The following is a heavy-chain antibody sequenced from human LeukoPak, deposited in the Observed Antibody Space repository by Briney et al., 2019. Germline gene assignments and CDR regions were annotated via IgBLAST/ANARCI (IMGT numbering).Heavy chain of an antibody. CDR1: GYTFTGYY. Sequence: ASVKVSCKASGYTFTGYYMHWVRQAPGQGLEWMGRINPNSGGTNYAQEFQGRVTMTRDTSISTAYMELSRLRSDDTAVYYCARAAFGGVIVIRTFDYWGQGTLVTVSS. D-gene: IGHD3-16*02. CDR2: INPNSGGT. J-gene: IGHJ4*02. V-gene: IGHV1-2*06. CDR3: ARAAFGGVIVIRTFDY.